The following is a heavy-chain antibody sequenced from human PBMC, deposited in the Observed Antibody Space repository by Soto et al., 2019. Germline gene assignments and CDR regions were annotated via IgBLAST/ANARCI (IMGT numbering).Heavy chain of an antibody. D-gene: IGHD3-22*01. CDR3: ARASYCYGSSGQYNWFDP. J-gene: IGHJ5*02. CDR2: IYYSGST. CDR1: GGSISSGDYY. Sequence: SETLSLTCTVSGGSISSGDYYWSWIRQPPGKGLEWIGYIYYSGSTYYNPSLKSRVTISVDTSKNKFSLKLSSVTAADTAVYYCARASYCYGSSGQYNWFDPWGQGTLVTVSS. V-gene: IGHV4-30-4*01.